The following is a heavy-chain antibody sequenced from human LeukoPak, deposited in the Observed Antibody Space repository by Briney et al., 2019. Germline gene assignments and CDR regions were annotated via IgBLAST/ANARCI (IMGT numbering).Heavy chain of an antibody. J-gene: IGHJ4*02. CDR1: GFTFSSYA. Sequence: PGRSLRLSCAASGFTFSSYAMSWVRQAPGKGLEWVSAISGSGGSTYYADSVKGRFTISRDNSKNTLYLQMNSLRAEDTAVYYCAKFHAVTIGPVAIDYWGQGTLVTVSS. V-gene: IGHV3-23*01. CDR3: AKFHAVTIGPVAIDY. CDR2: ISGSGGST. D-gene: IGHD4-17*01.